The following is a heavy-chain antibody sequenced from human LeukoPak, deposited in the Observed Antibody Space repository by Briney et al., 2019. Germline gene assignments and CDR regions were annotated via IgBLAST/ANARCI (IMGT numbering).Heavy chain of an antibody. J-gene: IGHJ6*03. CDR3: ARDLGWGSSSGRGYYYYMDV. V-gene: IGHV3-30*04. Sequence: PGGSLRLSCAASGFTFSSYAMHWVRQAPGKGLEWVAVISYDGSNKYYADSVKGRFTISRDNSKNTLYLQMNGLRAEDTAVYYCARDLGWGSSSGRGYYYYMDVWGKGTTVTISS. D-gene: IGHD6-6*01. CDR2: ISYDGSNK. CDR1: GFTFSSYA.